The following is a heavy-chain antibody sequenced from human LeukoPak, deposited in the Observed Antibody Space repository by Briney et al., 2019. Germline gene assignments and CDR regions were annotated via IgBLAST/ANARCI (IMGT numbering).Heavy chain of an antibody. D-gene: IGHD5-24*01. J-gene: IGHJ4*02. CDR3: ARARVGDGYMFDY. V-gene: IGHV1-18*01. CDR1: GYTFSNSG. Sequence: ASVKVSCKASGYTFSNSGISWVRQAPGQGLEWMGWISTNSGTTNYAHNLQGRLTMTTDTSTSTAYMELRNLKSDDTAVYYCARARVGDGYMFDYWGQGTLVTVSS. CDR2: ISTNSGTT.